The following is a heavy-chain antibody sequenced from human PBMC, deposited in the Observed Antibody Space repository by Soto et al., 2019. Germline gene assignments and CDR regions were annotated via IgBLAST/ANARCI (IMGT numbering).Heavy chain of an antibody. CDR1: GGSISSGGYS. CDR3: AKAHYGDYGYGMDV. CDR2: IYDSGTT. J-gene: IGHJ6*02. D-gene: IGHD4-17*01. V-gene: IGHV4-30-2*01. Sequence: QLQLQESGSGLVKPSQTLSLTCAVSGGSISSGGYSWTWIRQPPGKGREWSGYIYDSGTTYYNPALKSRVTISVDRSKNQSSLNLSSVTSADTAVYYCAKAHYGDYGYGMDVWGQGTTVTVSS.